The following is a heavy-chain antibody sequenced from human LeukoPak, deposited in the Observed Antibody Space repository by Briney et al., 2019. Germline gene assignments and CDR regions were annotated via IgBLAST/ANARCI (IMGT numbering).Heavy chain of an antibody. Sequence: GGSLRLSCAASGFTFSSYAMSWVRQAPGKGLEWVSAISGSGGSTYYADSVKGRFTISRDNAKNSLYLQMNSLRAEDTAVYYCAKDLYYGSGSWTYLDYWGQGTLVTVSS. CDR3: AKDLYYGSGSWTYLDY. CDR1: GFTFSSYA. V-gene: IGHV3-23*01. CDR2: ISGSGGST. J-gene: IGHJ4*02. D-gene: IGHD3-10*01.